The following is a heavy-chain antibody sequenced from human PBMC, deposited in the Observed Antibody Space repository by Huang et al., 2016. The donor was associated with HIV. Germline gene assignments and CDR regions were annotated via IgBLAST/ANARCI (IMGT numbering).Heavy chain of an antibody. CDR2: IYYREST. V-gene: IGHV4-59*11. D-gene: IGHD3-10*01. CDR1: GGSISSHY. Sequence: QVQLQESGPGLVKPSETLSLTCTVSGGSISSHYWSWIRQPPGKGLEWIGSIYYRESTNYNPSLKSRGTISVDTSKNQFSLKLSSVTAADTAVYYCARDTMVRGFDYWGQGTLVTVSS. CDR3: ARDTMVRGFDY. J-gene: IGHJ4*02.